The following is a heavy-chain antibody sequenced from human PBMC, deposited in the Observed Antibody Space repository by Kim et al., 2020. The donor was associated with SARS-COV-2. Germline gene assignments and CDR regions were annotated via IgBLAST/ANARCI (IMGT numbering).Heavy chain of an antibody. D-gene: IGHD1-1*01. CDR1: GFTFGDYA. CDR3: AKDKNRLEEEMERSDYFDY. V-gene: IGHV3-9*01. Sequence: GGSLRLSCAGSGFTFGDYAMHWVRQVPGKGQEWVSAITWNSGSIDYADSVKGRFTISRDNAKNSLYLQMNSLRAEDTALYYCAKDKNRLEEEMERSDYFDYWGQGTLVTVSS. J-gene: IGHJ4*02. CDR2: ITWNSGSI.